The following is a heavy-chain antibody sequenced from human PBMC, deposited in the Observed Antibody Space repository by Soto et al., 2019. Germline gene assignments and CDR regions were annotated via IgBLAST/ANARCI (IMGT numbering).Heavy chain of an antibody. CDR2: ISAYKGNT. J-gene: IGHJ5*02. Sequence: QVQLVQSGAEVKKPGASGRVSCRASGYTFTSYGLTGVRQAPGKGLEWMEWISAYKGNTNYEQKRKGRVNMTTDTSTSTAYMELRSLRSDDTAVYYCARDITMDSGWFDPWGQGTLVTVSS. CDR1: GYTFTSYG. D-gene: IGHD3-10*01. CDR3: ARDITMDSGWFDP. V-gene: IGHV1-18*01.